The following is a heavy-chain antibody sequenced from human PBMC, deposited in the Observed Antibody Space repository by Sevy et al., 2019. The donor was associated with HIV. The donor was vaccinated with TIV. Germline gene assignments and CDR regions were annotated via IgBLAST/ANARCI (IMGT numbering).Heavy chain of an antibody. CDR2: IIPIFGTA. Sequence: ASVKVSCKASGGTFSSYAISWVRQAPGQGLEWMGGIIPIFGTANYAQKCQGRVTITADESTSTAYMELSSLRSEDTAVYYCARGTRITGNYYYGMDVWGQGTTVTVSS. D-gene: IGHD1-20*01. CDR3: ARGTRITGNYYYGMDV. CDR1: GGTFSSYA. J-gene: IGHJ6*02. V-gene: IGHV1-69*13.